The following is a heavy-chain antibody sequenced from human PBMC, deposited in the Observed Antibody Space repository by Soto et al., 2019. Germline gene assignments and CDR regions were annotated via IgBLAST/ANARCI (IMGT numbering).Heavy chain of an antibody. CDR2: ISYDGSNK. CDR3: ARGQLEVEANWFDP. Sequence: GGSLRLSCAASGFTFSSYVMHWVRQAPGKGLEWVADISYDGSNKYYADSVKGRFTISRDNSKNTLYLQMNSLRAEDTAVYYCARGQLEVEANWFDPWGQGTQVTVSS. D-gene: IGHD6-13*01. J-gene: IGHJ5*02. V-gene: IGHV3-30-3*01. CDR1: GFTFSSYV.